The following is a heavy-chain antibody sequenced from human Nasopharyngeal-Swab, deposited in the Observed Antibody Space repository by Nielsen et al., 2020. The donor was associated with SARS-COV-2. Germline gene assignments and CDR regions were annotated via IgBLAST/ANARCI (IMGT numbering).Heavy chain of an antibody. CDR3: ATERGNWFYFDY. CDR2: IGSNEAET. Sequence: GGSLRLSCAASGFTFGSYSMHWVRQAPGKGLEYVSAIGSNEAETYYADSVKGRFTISRDNSKNILYLQMGTLRPEDTAVYYCATERGNWFYFDYWGHGTLFTVSS. J-gene: IGHJ4*01. CDR1: GFTFGSYS. V-gene: IGHV3-64*02. D-gene: IGHD3-9*01.